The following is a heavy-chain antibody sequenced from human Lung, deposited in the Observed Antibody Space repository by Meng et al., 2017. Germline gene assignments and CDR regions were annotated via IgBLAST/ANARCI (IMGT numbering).Heavy chain of an antibody. J-gene: IGHJ4*02. D-gene: IGHD6-25*01. Sequence: ASVKVSCKPSGYNFPDYYIHWVRRAPGQGLEWMGRINPKSGDTHYAQKSQARVTMTGDTSISTAYMELSGLRSDDTAMYYCARVEDISAAGILFGDYWGQGTLVTVSS. CDR2: INPKSGDT. CDR3: ARVEDISAAGILFGDY. CDR1: GYNFPDYY. V-gene: IGHV1-2*06.